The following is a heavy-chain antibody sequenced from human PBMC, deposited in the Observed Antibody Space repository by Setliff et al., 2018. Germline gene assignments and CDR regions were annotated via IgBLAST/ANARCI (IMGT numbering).Heavy chain of an antibody. V-gene: IGHV4-4*02. CDR3: ARNWHWGFDP. Sequence: TSETLSLTCTVSGDSIATDIWWSWVRQSPGKGLEWIGEIYLGGGPTYNPSLKSRVTISIYKSKNQLSLDLTSVTAADTAVYYCARNWHWGFDPWGRGALVTVSS. J-gene: IGHJ5*02. CDR2: IYLGGGP. CDR1: GDSIATDIW. D-gene: IGHD1-7*01.